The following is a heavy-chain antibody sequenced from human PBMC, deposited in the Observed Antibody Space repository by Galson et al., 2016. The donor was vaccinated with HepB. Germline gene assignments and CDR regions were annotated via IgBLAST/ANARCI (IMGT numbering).Heavy chain of an antibody. D-gene: IGHD2-15*01. Sequence: SLRLSCAASGFTFTNHAMSWVRQAPGKGLEWVSTISGSGDNIYYADSLKGRFTISRDNSKNTLFLQMNSLRAEDTAVYFCAKDRYCGGGACSWSYFDLWGPGIQVTVSS. CDR3: AKDRYCGGGACSWSYFDL. CDR1: GFTFTNHA. J-gene: IGHJ4*02. V-gene: IGHV3-23*01. CDR2: ISGSGDNI.